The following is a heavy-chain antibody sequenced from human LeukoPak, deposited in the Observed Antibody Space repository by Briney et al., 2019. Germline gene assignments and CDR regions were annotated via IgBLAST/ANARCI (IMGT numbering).Heavy chain of an antibody. J-gene: IGHJ3*02. D-gene: IGHD4-17*01. CDR3: ARYGLEPNDAFDI. V-gene: IGHV4-4*07. CDR1: GVSITNLY. CDR2: VYSSGST. Sequence: PSETLSLTCIVSGVSITNLYWSWIRQPAGKGLEWIGRVYSSGSTNYNPSLKSRVTMSVDTSKNQFSLKLNSVTAADTAVYYCARYGLEPNDAFDIWGQGTMVTVSS.